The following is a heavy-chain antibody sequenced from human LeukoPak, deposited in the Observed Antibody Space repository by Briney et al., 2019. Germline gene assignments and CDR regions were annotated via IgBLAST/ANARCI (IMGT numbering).Heavy chain of an antibody. Sequence: ASVKVSCKASGYTFTSYDINWVRQATGQGLEWMGWMNSISGNTGYAQKFQGRVTMTRDTSINTAYMELSSLRSEDTAVYYCARVGFDYGDYMAYWGQGTLVTVSS. CDR3: ARVGFDYGDYMAY. V-gene: IGHV1-8*01. D-gene: IGHD4-17*01. CDR2: MNSISGNT. CDR1: GYTFTSYD. J-gene: IGHJ4*02.